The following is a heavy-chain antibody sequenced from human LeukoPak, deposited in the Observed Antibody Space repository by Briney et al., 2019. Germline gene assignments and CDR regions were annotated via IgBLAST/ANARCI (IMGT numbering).Heavy chain of an antibody. J-gene: IGHJ4*02. Sequence: PGGSLRLSCAASGFTFSTYTMYWVRHPPGKRLEWVSIIGSSGGGIHYADSVKGRFTISRDNSKNALYLQMNSLRVEDTAVYYCAIDPNGGTHSWGQGVLVTVS. D-gene: IGHD7-27*01. CDR1: GFTFSTYT. V-gene: IGHV3-23*01. CDR2: IGSSGGGI. CDR3: AIDPNGGTHS.